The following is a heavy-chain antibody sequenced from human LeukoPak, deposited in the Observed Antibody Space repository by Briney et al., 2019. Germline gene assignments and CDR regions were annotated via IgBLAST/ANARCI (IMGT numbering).Heavy chain of an antibody. Sequence: PSETLSLTCTVSGGSISSSSYYWGWIRQPPGKGLEWFGSIYYSGSTYYNPSLKSRVTISVDTSKNQFSLKLSSVTAADTAVYYCARRVTGYYYYYMDVWGKGTTVTVSS. D-gene: IGHD2-21*02. V-gene: IGHV4-39*01. CDR2: IYYSGST. J-gene: IGHJ6*03. CDR3: ARRVTGYYYYYMDV. CDR1: GGSISSSSYY.